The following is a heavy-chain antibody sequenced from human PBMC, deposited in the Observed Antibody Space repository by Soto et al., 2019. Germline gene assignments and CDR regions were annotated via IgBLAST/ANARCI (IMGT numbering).Heavy chain of an antibody. J-gene: IGHJ4*02. CDR2: VYNDGSA. D-gene: IGHD3-22*01. V-gene: IGHV4-4*02. Sequence: SETLSLTCDVSGVSISSGNWWSWVRQPPGKGLEWIAEVYNDGSANYHPSLESRATISVDRSKNQFSLRLSSVTAADTGKYYCARLVYDSRLNYLYFDHWGQGTLVTSPQ. CDR1: GVSISSGNW. CDR3: ARLVYDSRLNYLYFDH.